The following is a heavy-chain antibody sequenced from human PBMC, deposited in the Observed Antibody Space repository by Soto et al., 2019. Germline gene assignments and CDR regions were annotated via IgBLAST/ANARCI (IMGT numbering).Heavy chain of an antibody. V-gene: IGHV3-15*07. CDR1: GFTFSNAW. J-gene: IGHJ6*02. CDR3: TTGLYYLSYYYGMDV. D-gene: IGHD3-16*01. Sequence: PGGSLRLSCAASGFTFSNAWMNWVRQAPGKGLEWVGRIKSKTDGGTTDYAAPVKGRFTISRDDSKNTLYLQMNSLKTEDTAVYYCTTGLYYLSYYYGMDVWGQGTTVTVSS. CDR2: IKSKTDGGTT.